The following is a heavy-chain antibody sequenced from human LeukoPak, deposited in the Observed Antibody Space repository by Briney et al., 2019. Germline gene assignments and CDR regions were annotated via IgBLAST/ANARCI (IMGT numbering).Heavy chain of an antibody. V-gene: IGHV4-4*02. CDR3: ARALWFGETRLDY. CDR1: GGSISSSNW. J-gene: IGHJ4*02. Sequence: ASETLSLTCAVSGGSISSSNWWSWVRQPPGKGLEWIGEIYHSGSTNYNPSLKSRVTISVDKSKNQFSLKLSSVTAADTAVYYCARALWFGETRLDYWGQGTLVTVSS. CDR2: IYHSGST. D-gene: IGHD3-10*01.